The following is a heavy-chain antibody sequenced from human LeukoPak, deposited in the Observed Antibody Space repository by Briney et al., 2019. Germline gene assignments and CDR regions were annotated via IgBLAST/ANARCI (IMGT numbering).Heavy chain of an antibody. J-gene: IGHJ4*02. CDR2: IYPGDSDT. Sequence: GESLQISCKGSGSSFTSYWIGWVRQLPGKGLEWMGIIYPGDSDTRHSPSFQGQVTISADKSISTAYLQWSSLKASDTAMYYCARHIYYGSGIPSPFFDYWGQGTLVTGSS. D-gene: IGHD3-10*01. CDR3: ARHIYYGSGIPSPFFDY. V-gene: IGHV5-51*01. CDR1: GSSFTSYW.